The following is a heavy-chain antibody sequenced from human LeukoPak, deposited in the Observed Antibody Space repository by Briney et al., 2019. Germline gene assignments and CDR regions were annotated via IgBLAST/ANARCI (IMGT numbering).Heavy chain of an antibody. CDR2: INPNSGGT. D-gene: IGHD3-10*01. V-gene: IGHV1-2*02. Sequence: ASVKVSCKASGYTFTSHFMHWVRQAPGQGLEWMGWINPNSGGTNYAQKFQGRVTMTRDTSISTAYMELSRLRSDDTAVYYCARVGVVRGVMTGGRFDPWGQGTLVTVSS. J-gene: IGHJ5*02. CDR3: ARVGVVRGVMTGGRFDP. CDR1: GYTFTSHF.